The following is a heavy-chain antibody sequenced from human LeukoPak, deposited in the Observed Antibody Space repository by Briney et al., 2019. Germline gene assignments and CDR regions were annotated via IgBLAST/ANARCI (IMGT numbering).Heavy chain of an antibody. J-gene: IGHJ4*02. CDR3: ARRRDSSDGKDFDY. CDR2: ISGSGGNT. Sequence: GGSLRLSCAAAAFTFSSYAMSWVRQAPGKGLEWVSAISGSGGNTDCADSVKGRFTISRDNSKNTLYLQMISLRAEDTAVYYCARRRDSSDGKDFDYWGQGTLVTVSS. CDR1: AFTFSSYA. V-gene: IGHV3-23*01. D-gene: IGHD3-22*01.